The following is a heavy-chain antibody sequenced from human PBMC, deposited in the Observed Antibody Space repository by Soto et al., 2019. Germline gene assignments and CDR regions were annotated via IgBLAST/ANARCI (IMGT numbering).Heavy chain of an antibody. V-gene: IGHV1-69*01. J-gene: IGHJ4*02. CDR2: IIPIFGTA. CDR1: GGTFSSYA. D-gene: IGHD2-21*01. Sequence: QVQLVQSGAEVKKPGSSVKVSCKASGGTFSSYAISWVRQGPGQGLEWMGGIIPIFGTASYAQQLQGRVTITADESTSTAYMELSSLRSDDTAVDYCTREIASVRFDYLCQGTLVTVSS. CDR3: TREIASVRFDY.